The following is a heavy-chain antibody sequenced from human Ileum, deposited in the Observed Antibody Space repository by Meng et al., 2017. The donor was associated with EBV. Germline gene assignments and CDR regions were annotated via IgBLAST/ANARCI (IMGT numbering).Heavy chain of an antibody. J-gene: IGHJ4*02. CDR3: ARDNALGGGTRGYLDY. CDR2: ISFDSVHK. D-gene: IGHD1-26*01. V-gene: IGHV3-30-3*01. Sequence: QVQLVESGGGVVQPGRSLTLDCEVHGFNLGPYAMQWVRQAPGKGLEWVAVISFDSVHKTYGDSVKGRFIISRDNSKNTLYLQMNSLTAEDSAVYYCARDNALGGGTRGYLDYWGRGTLVTVSS. CDR1: GFNLGPYA.